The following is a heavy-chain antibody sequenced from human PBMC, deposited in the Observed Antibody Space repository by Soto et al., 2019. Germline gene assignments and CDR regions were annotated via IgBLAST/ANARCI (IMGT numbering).Heavy chain of an antibody. V-gene: IGHV3-21*01. Sequence: GSLRLSCAASGFTFSSYSMNWVRQAPGKGLEWVSSISSSSSYIYYADSVKGRFTISRDNAKNSLYLQMNSLRAEDTAVYYCARSPASYGDYYYGMDVWGQGTTVTVSS. D-gene: IGHD3-16*01. CDR3: ARSPASYGDYYYGMDV. CDR1: GFTFSSYS. J-gene: IGHJ6*02. CDR2: ISSSSSYI.